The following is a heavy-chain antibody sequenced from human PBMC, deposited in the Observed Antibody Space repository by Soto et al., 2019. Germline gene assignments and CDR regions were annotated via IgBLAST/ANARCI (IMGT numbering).Heavy chain of an antibody. Sequence: SETLSLTCTVSGGSISTYYWSWIRQPPGGTLEWIGYIYASGATTYNPSLESRVTMSVDMPNNEFSLELTSLTAADTAVYYCARSHSFDYFIYLYCFDFWGQGTLVTVSS. J-gene: IGHJ4*02. CDR2: IYASGAT. CDR3: ARSHSFDYFIYLYCFDF. D-gene: IGHD3-16*01. V-gene: IGHV4-59*12. CDR1: GGSISTYY.